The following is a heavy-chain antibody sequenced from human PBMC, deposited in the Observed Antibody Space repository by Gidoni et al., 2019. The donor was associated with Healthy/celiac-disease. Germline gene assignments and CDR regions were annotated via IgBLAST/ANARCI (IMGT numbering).Heavy chain of an antibody. V-gene: IGHV4-34*01. J-gene: IGHJ4*02. D-gene: IGHD6-19*01. CDR3: ARTQWLVSYYFDY. Sequence: QVQLQQWGAGLLKPSETLSLTCAVYGGSSSGYYWSWIRQPPGKGLEWIGEINHSGSTNYNPSLKSRVTISVDTSKNQFSLKLSSVTAADTAVYYCARTQWLVSYYFDYWGQGTLVTVSS. CDR1: GGSSSGYY. CDR2: INHSGST.